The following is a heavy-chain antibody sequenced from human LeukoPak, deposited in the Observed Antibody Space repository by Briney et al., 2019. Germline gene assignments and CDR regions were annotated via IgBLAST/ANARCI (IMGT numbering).Heavy chain of an antibody. Sequence: ASVKVSCKASGYTFTSYGISWVRQAPGQGLELMGWISAYNGNTNYAQRLQGRVTMTTYTSTSTAYMELRSLRPEATAVYYCARDCIAAAGSCYWGQGTVVTVSS. D-gene: IGHD6-13*01. J-gene: IGHJ4*02. CDR3: ARDCIAAAGSCY. CDR1: GYTFTSYG. CDR2: ISAYNGNT. V-gene: IGHV1-18*01.